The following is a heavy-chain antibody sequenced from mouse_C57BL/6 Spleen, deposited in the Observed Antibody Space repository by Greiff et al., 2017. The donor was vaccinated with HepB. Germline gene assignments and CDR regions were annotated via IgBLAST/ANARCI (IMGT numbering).Heavy chain of an antibody. D-gene: IGHD1-1*01. CDR1: GLTFSSYT. V-gene: IGHV5-9*01. CDR2: ISGGGGNT. CDR3: ARQDYGSSFDY. Sequence: EVMLVESGGGLVKPGGSLKLSCAASGLTFSSYTMSWVRQTPETRLEWVATISGGGGNTYSPASVKGRVTISRDKAKNTLYLKLSSLRSEDTSLYYCARQDYGSSFDYWGQGTTLTVSS. J-gene: IGHJ2*01.